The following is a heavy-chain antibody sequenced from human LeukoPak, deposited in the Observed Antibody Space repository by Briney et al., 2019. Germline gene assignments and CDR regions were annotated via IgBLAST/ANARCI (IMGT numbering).Heavy chain of an antibody. Sequence: GGSLRLSCAASGFTFSSYSMNWVRQAPGKGLEWVSYISSSSSTIYYADSVKGRFTISRDNAKNSLYLQMNGLRAEDTAVYYCARNYGSGFHDAFDIWGQGTMVTVSS. D-gene: IGHD3-10*01. CDR3: ARNYGSGFHDAFDI. CDR1: GFTFSSYS. CDR2: ISSSSSTI. V-gene: IGHV3-48*04. J-gene: IGHJ3*02.